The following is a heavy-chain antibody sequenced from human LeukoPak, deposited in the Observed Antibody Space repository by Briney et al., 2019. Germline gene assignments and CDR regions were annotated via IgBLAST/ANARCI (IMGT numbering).Heavy chain of an antibody. J-gene: IGHJ4*02. CDR2: IKQDGSEK. V-gene: IGHV3-7*01. CDR1: GFTFTKYW. CDR3: ARGLDCRSTSCYLDN. Sequence: GGSLRLSCAASGFTFTKYWMTWVRQAPGKGLEWVANIKQDGSEKFYVDSVKGRFTISRDNAKNSLDLQINSLGAEDTAVYYCARGLDCRSTSCYLDNWGQGALVTVSS. D-gene: IGHD2-2*01.